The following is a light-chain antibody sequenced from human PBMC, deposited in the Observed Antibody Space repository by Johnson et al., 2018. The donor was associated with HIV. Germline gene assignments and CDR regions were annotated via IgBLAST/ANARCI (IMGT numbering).Light chain of an antibody. CDR2: DNN. CDR1: SSNIGNNY. V-gene: IGLV1-51*01. J-gene: IGLJ1*01. CDR3: GTWDSSLSAEAV. Sequence: QSVLTQPPSVSAAPGQKVTISCSGSSSNIGNNYVSWYQQLPGTAPKLLIYDNNQRPSGIPDRFSGSKSGTSATLGITGLQTGDEADYYCGTWDSSLSAEAVFGSWTKVTVL.